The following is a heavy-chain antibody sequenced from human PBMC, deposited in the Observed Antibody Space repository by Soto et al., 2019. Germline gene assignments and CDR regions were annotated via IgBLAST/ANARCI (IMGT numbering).Heavy chain of an antibody. D-gene: IGHD3-3*01. V-gene: IGHV3-48*03. J-gene: IGHJ4*02. CDR2: ISSSDNTI. CDR1: GFTFSIYE. CDR3: AREWDFGVARFDH. Sequence: GGSLRLSCVASGFTFSIYEMNWVRQAPGKGLEWVSYISSSDNTIHYADSVKGRFTISRDYARNSLYLQMNSLRAEDTAVYYCAREWDFGVARFDHWGQGNLVTVS.